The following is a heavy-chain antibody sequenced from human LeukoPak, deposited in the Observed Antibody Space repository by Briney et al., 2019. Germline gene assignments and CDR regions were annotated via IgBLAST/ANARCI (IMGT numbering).Heavy chain of an antibody. J-gene: IGHJ4*02. CDR1: GGTFSSYA. Sequence: ASVKVSCKASGGTFSSYAISWVRQAPGQGLEWMGGIIPIFGTANYAQKFQGRVTITADESTSTAYMELSSLRSEDTAVYYCARGIYYYDSSGYYYWGQGTLVTVSS. D-gene: IGHD3-22*01. CDR2: IIPIFGTA. V-gene: IGHV1-69*13. CDR3: ARGIYYYDSSGYYY.